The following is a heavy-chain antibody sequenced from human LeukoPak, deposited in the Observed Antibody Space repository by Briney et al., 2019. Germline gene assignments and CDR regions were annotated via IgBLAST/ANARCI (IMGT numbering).Heavy chain of an antibody. J-gene: IGHJ3*02. D-gene: IGHD3-16*01. CDR2: ISGTGNVM. V-gene: IGHV3-7*01. CDR3: SGDANYDENSRHNVDAFDM. Sequence: PGGSLRLSCAASGFTFRKYWMTWVRQAPGKGLEWVANISGTGNVMYLVDSVKGRFTISRDNVKNSLYLEMNSLRAEDTALYYGSGDANYDENSRHNVDAFDMWGQGTMVTVSS. CDR1: GFTFRKYW.